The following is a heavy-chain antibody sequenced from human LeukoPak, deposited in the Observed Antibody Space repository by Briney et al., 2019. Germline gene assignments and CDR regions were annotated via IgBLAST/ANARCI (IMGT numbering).Heavy chain of an antibody. CDR1: GGTFSSYA. J-gene: IGHJ4*02. CDR3: ARTLYYYDSSGTGDY. V-gene: IGHV1-69*13. D-gene: IGHD3-22*01. CDR2: IIPIFGTA. Sequence: SVKVSCKASGGTFSSYAISWVRQAPGQGLEWMGGIIPIFGTANYAQKFQGRVTITADESTSTAYMELSRLRSDDTAVYYCARTLYYYDSSGTGDYWGQGTLVTVSS.